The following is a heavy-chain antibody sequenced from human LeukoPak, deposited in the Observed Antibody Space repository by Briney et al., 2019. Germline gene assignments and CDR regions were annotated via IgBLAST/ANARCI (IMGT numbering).Heavy chain of an antibody. CDR2: ISGSGSSI. J-gene: IGHJ3*01. V-gene: IGHV3-48*03. D-gene: IGHD2-2*01. Sequence: GGSLRLSCGASGFTFSSHEMNWVRRAPGKGLEWVSYISGSGSSIYYADSVKGRFTISRDNAKKSLYLQLNSVRAEDTAAYYCARGGYCGSTLCYVFNAFDEWGQGTMVTVSS. CDR1: GFTFSSHE. CDR3: ARGGYCGSTLCYVFNAFDE.